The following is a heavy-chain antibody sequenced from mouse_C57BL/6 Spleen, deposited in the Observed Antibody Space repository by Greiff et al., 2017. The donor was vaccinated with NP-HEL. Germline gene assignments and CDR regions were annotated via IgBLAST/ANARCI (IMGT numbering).Heavy chain of an antibody. J-gene: IGHJ4*01. V-gene: IGHV1-64*01. Sequence: QVQLKQPGAELVKPGASVKLSCKASGYTFTSYWMHWVKQRPGQGLEWIGMIHPNSGSTNYNEKFKSKATLTVDKSSSTAYMQLSSLTSEDSAVYYCARNYGYDYYAMDYWGQGTSVTVSS. CDR1: GYTFTSYW. CDR2: IHPNSGST. D-gene: IGHD2-2*01. CDR3: ARNYGYDYYAMDY.